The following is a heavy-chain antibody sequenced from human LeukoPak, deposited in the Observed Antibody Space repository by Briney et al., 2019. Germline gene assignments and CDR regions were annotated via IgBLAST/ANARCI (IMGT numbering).Heavy chain of an antibody. V-gene: IGHV4-4*07. J-gene: IGHJ6*03. Sequence: PSETLSLTCSVPGGAIISYYWSWIRQPAGKGPEWIGRIYPTRNTDYNPSLKTRVTMSTDLSKKQFSLRLRSVTAADTAVYYCARLKFYDSTGYSPGYYMDVWGKRTPVTVSS. CDR2: IYPTRNT. D-gene: IGHD3-22*01. CDR3: ARLKFYDSTGYSPGYYMDV. CDR1: GGAIISYY.